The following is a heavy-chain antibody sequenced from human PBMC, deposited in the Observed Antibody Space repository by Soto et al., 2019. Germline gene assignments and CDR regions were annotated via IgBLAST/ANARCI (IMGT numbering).Heavy chain of an antibody. J-gene: IGHJ4*02. Sequence: QVQLVESGGGVVQPGRSLRLSCAASGFTFSNYGMHWVRQAPGKGLEWVAVIWYDGGNTYYADSVKGRITISRDNSKNTLYRQMNSLRAEDTAVYYCARGSYYYYETSGYYDLDHWGQGTLLTVSS. CDR3: ARGSYYYYETSGYYDLDH. V-gene: IGHV3-33*01. CDR2: IWYDGGNT. CDR1: GFTFSNYG. D-gene: IGHD3-22*01.